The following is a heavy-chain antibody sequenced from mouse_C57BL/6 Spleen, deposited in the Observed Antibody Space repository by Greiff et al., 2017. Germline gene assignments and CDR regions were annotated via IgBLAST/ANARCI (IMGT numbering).Heavy chain of an antibody. CDR1: GYTFTSYW. J-gene: IGHJ1*03. D-gene: IGHD1-1*01. CDR2: IDPSDSET. CDR3: ARRGYYGSSSYWYFDV. Sequence: QVQLQQPGAELVRPGSSVKLSCKASGYTFTSYWMHWVKQRPIQGLEWIGNIDPSDSETHYNQKFKDKVTLTVDKSSSTAYMQLSSLTSEDSAVYYCARRGYYGSSSYWYFDVWGTGTTVTVSS. V-gene: IGHV1-52*01.